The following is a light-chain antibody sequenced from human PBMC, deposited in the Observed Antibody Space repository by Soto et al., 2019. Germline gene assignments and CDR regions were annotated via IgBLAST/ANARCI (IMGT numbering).Light chain of an antibody. CDR1: SSDVGGYNY. J-gene: IGLJ2*01. CDR2: DVS. V-gene: IGLV2-14*01. Sequence: QSALTQPASVSGSPGQSITISCTGTSSDVGGYNYVSWYQQHPGKAPKLMIYDVSNRPSGVSNRFSGSKSGNTASLTISGLQAEDEDDYYCSSYTSSSALVVFGGGTELTV. CDR3: SSYTSSSALVV.